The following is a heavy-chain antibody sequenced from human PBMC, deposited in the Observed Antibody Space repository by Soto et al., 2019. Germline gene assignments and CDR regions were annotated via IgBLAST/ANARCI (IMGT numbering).Heavy chain of an antibody. CDR1: GFTFSSYS. J-gene: IGHJ4*02. CDR2: ISSSTSYI. V-gene: IGHV3-21*03. Sequence: ILSCAASGFTFSSYSMNWVRQAPGRGLEWVSSISSSTSYIYYADSVKGRFTISRDNAKNSLYLQMNSLRAEDTAVYYCARAYDILTGYSDYWGQGTLVTVSS. D-gene: IGHD3-9*01. CDR3: ARAYDILTGYSDY.